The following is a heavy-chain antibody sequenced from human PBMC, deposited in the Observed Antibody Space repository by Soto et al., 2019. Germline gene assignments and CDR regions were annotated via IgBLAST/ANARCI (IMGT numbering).Heavy chain of an antibody. CDR1: GFTFNNW. D-gene: IGHD1-7*01. CDR3: ERAPATGTVDY. V-gene: IGHV3-7*01. J-gene: IGHJ4*02. CDR2: INQDGSEK. Sequence: GGSLRLSCAASGFTFNNWMSWVRQAPGKGLEWVANINQDGSEKYYVDSVKGRFTISRDNAKNSLYLQMDSLRGEDTAVYYCERAPATGTVDYWGQGTLVTVSS.